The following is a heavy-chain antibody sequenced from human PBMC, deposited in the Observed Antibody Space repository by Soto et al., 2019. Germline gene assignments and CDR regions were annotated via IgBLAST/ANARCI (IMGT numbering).Heavy chain of an antibody. D-gene: IGHD6-13*01. CDR2: ISGSGGST. J-gene: IGHJ4*02. V-gene: IGHV3-23*01. CDR3: AKDPEGSSPPRY. CDR1: GFTFSSYA. Sequence: GGSLRLCCAASGFTFSSYAMSGVRQAPGKGLEWVSAISGSGGSTYYADSVKGRFTISRDNSKNTLYLQMNSLGAEDTAVYYSAKDPEGSSPPRYWGQGTLVTVSS.